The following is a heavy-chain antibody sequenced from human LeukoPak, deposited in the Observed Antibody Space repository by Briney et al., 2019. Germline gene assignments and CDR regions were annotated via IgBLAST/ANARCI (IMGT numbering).Heavy chain of an antibody. CDR3: ASRAGKPGNTPWCFDN. CDR1: GFTFTNYW. D-gene: IGHD1-7*01. J-gene: IGHJ4*02. CDR2: IRQDGSET. Sequence: PGGSLRLSCAASGFTFTNYWMTWVRQAPGKGPEWEANIRQDGSETNYVDSVRGRFTIARDNTKNSLYLQMTSLRGEDTAVYYCASRAGKPGNTPWCFDNWGQGALVTVSS. V-gene: IGHV3-7*01.